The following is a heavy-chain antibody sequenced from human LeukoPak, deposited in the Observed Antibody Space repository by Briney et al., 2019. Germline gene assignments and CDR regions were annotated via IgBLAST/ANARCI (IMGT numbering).Heavy chain of an antibody. CDR2: IIPILDVA. Sequence: ASVKVSCKASGYTFTNYDINWVRQAPGQGLEWMGRIIPILDVANFAQKFQGRVTITADKSTNTAHMELSSLRSEDTAVYYCTREGVYSPDPSSYHRDAFDIWGQGTVVIVSS. D-gene: IGHD3-16*02. J-gene: IGHJ3*02. CDR3: TREGVYSPDPSSYHRDAFDI. CDR1: GYTFTNYD. V-gene: IGHV1-69*04.